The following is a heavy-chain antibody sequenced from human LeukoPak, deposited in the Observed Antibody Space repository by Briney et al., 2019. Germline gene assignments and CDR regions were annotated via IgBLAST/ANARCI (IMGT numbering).Heavy chain of an antibody. Sequence: SETLSLTCTVSGGSISSYYWSWIRQPPGKGLKWIGYIYYSGSTNYNPSLKSRVTISVDTSKNQFSLKLSSVTAADTAVYYCATSSYTGGYYYYYYMDVWGKGTTVTVSS. CDR1: GGSISSYY. D-gene: IGHD3-16*01. CDR2: IYYSGST. J-gene: IGHJ6*03. CDR3: ATSSYTGGYYYYYYMDV. V-gene: IGHV4-59*01.